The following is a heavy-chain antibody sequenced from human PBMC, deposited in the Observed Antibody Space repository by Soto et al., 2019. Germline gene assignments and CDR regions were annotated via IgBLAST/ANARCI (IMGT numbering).Heavy chain of an antibody. V-gene: IGHV3-48*03. CDR1: VFTCSSYE. J-gene: IGHJ5*02. D-gene: IGHD6-6*01. Sequence: LRLSCAASVFTCSSYEMNWVRQAPGKGLEWVSYISSSGSTIYYADSVKGRFTISRDNAKNSLYLQMNSLRAEDTAVYYCAREYSSSDNWFDPWGQGTLVTVSS. CDR3: AREYSSSDNWFDP. CDR2: ISSSGSTI.